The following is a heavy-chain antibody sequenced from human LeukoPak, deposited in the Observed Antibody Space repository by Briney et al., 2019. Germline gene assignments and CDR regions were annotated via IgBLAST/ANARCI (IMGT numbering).Heavy chain of an antibody. CDR3: ARGIAALLDAFDI. Sequence: GGSLRLSCAAPGFTFSSYSMNWVRQAPGKGLEWVSSISSSSSYIYYAGSVKGRFTISRDNAKNSLYLQMNSLRAEDTAVYYCARGIAALLDAFDIWGQGTMVTVSS. D-gene: IGHD6-13*01. V-gene: IGHV3-21*01. CDR2: ISSSSSYI. J-gene: IGHJ3*02. CDR1: GFTFSSYS.